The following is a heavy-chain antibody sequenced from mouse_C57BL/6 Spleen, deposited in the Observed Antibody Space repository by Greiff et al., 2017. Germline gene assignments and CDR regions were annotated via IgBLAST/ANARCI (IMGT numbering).Heavy chain of an antibody. CDR2: IRSKSNNYAT. CDR3: VRDSLEGFDY. V-gene: IGHV10-1*01. D-gene: IGHD6-2*01. Sequence: EVQLVESGGGLVQPKGSLKLSCAASGFSFNTYAMNWVRQAPGKGLEWVARIRSKSNNYATYYADSVKDRFTISRDDSESMLYLQMNNLKTEDTAMYYCVRDSLEGFDYWGQGTTLTVSS. CDR1: GFSFNTYA. J-gene: IGHJ2*01.